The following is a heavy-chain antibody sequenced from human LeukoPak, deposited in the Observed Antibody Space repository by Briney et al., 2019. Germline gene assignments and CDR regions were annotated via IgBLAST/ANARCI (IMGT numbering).Heavy chain of an antibody. CDR2: INHSGST. J-gene: IGHJ3*02. CDR1: GRSFSGYY. CDR3: ARVLGSDAFDI. Sequence: PSETLSLTCAVYGRSFSGYYWSWIRQPPGKGLEWIGEINHSGSTNYNPSLKSRVTISVDRSKNQFSLKLSSVTAADTAVYYCARVLGSDAFDIWGQGTMVTVSS. D-gene: IGHD3-16*01. V-gene: IGHV4-34*01.